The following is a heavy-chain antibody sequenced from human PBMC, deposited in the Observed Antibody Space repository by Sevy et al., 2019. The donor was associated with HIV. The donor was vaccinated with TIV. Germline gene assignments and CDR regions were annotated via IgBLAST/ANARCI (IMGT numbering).Heavy chain of an antibody. Sequence: GGSLRLSCAISGFTVNDKYIIWVRQAPGKGLEWVSVIFSSGSTYYADPAKGRFTISIDNSKNTVDLQMNSVRAEDTAVYYCVSLFLSYRSGWSYFDYWGQGTLVTVSS. CDR3: VSLFLSYRSGWSYFDY. J-gene: IGHJ4*02. CDR2: IFSSGST. V-gene: IGHV3-66*02. D-gene: IGHD6-19*01. CDR1: GFTVNDKY.